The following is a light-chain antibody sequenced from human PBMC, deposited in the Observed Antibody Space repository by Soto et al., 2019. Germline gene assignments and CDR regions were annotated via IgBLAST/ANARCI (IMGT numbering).Light chain of an antibody. V-gene: IGKV1-5*01. CDR2: DAS. Sequence: DIQMTQSPSTLSASVGDRVTITCRASQSITNWLAWYQQKPGKAPKLLIYDASSLKSGVPSRFSGSGSGTEFTLTISSLQPDDFATYYCQLYNRYSRTFGPGTKVDNK. CDR3: QLYNRYSRT. J-gene: IGKJ3*01. CDR1: QSITNW.